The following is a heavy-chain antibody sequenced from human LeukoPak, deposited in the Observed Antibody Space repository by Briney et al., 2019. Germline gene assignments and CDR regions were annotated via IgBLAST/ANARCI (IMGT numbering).Heavy chain of an antibody. V-gene: IGHV3-7*01. D-gene: IGHD2-2*02. CDR2: IKQDGSEK. Sequence: GGSLRLSCAASGFTFSSYWMSWVRQAPGKGLEWVANIKQDGSEKYYVDSVKGRFTISRDNAKNSLYLQMNSLRAEDTAVYYCATQYCSSTSCYTVAHFDYWGQGTLVTVSS. J-gene: IGHJ4*02. CDR3: ATQYCSSTSCYTVAHFDY. CDR1: GFTFSSYW.